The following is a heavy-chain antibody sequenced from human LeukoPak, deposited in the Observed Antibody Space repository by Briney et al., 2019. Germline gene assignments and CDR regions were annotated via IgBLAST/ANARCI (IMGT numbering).Heavy chain of an antibody. CDR2: INHSGST. J-gene: IGHJ3*02. D-gene: IGHD6-13*01. CDR3: ARAPYSSSWYGAFDI. Sequence: SETLSLTCAVYGGSFSGYYWSWIRQPPGKGLEWIGEINHSGSTNYNPSLKSRVTISVDTSKNQFSLKLSSVTAADTAVYYCARAPYSSSWYGAFDIWGQGTMVTVSS. V-gene: IGHV4-34*01. CDR1: GGSFSGYY.